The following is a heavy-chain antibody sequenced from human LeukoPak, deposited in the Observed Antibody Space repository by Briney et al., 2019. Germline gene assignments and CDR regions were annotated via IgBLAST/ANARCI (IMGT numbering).Heavy chain of an antibody. CDR1: GGSFSGYY. Sequence: PSETLSLTCAVYGGSFSGYYWSWIRQPPGKGLEWIGEINHSGSTNYNPSLKSRVTISVDTSKNQFSLKLSSVTAADTAVYYCARAHVEMATISVSVRAFDIWGQGTMVTVSS. V-gene: IGHV4-34*01. J-gene: IGHJ3*02. CDR2: INHSGST. CDR3: ARAHVEMATISVSVRAFDI. D-gene: IGHD5-24*01.